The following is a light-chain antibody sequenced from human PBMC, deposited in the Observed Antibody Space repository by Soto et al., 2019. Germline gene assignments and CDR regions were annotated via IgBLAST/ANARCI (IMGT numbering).Light chain of an antibody. Sequence: EIVLTQSPGTLSLSPGERATLSCRASQSVSSSYLAWYQQKPGQAPRLLMYDASSRATGIPDRFSGSGSGTDFTLTISRLEPEDFAVYYCQQYGSSPPWTFGQGTKVEIK. V-gene: IGKV3-20*01. J-gene: IGKJ1*01. CDR1: QSVSSSY. CDR3: QQYGSSPPWT. CDR2: DAS.